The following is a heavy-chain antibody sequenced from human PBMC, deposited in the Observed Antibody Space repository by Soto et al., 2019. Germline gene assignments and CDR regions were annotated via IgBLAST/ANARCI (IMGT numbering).Heavy chain of an antibody. V-gene: IGHV4-31*03. D-gene: IGHD3-16*01. J-gene: IGHJ4*02. CDR2: IYYSGST. Sequence: QVQLQESGPGLVKASQTLSLTCTVSGGSISSGGYYWSWIRQHPGKGLEWIGYIYYSGSTYYNPSLQSRVTISVDPSENQFSLNLPSVTAGDPGVYYWGRDRGGGHFDYWGQGTLVTVSS. CDR3: GRDRGGGHFDY. CDR1: GGSISSGGYY.